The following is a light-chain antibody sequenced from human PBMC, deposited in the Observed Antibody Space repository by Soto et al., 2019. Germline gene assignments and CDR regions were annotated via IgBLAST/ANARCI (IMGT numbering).Light chain of an antibody. CDR1: QSISSW. Sequence: DIQMTQSPSTLSASVGDRVTITGRASQSISSWLAWYQQKPGNAPNLLIYKASTLESGVPSGFSGSGSGTEFTLTISSLQPDDFATYYCQQYNSYWTFGQGTKVDIK. CDR2: KAS. J-gene: IGKJ1*01. V-gene: IGKV1-5*03. CDR3: QQYNSYWT.